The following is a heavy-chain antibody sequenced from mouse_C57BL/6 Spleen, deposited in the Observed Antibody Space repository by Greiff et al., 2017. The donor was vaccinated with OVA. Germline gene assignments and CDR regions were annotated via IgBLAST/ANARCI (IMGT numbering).Heavy chain of an antibody. J-gene: IGHJ2*01. V-gene: IGHV1-15*01. D-gene: IGHD1-1*01. CDR2: IDPETGGT. CDR1: GYTFTDYE. CDR3: TRDGSSSN. Sequence: VQLQESGAELVRPGASVTLSCKASGYTFTDYEMHWVKQTPVHGLEWIGAIDPETGGTAYNQKFKGKAILTADKSSSTAYMELRSLTSEDSAVYYCTRDGSSSNWGQGTTLTVSS.